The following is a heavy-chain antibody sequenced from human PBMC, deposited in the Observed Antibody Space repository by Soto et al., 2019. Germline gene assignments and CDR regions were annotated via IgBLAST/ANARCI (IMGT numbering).Heavy chain of an antibody. D-gene: IGHD6-13*01. CDR3: ARVQAARSSSWSWAHYYGMDV. J-gene: IGHJ6*02. Sequence: SETLSLTCTVSGGSISSGGYYWSWIRQHPGKGLEWIGYIYYSGSTYYNPSLKSRVTISVDTSKNQSSLKLSSVTAADTAVYYCARVQAARSSSWSWAHYYGMDVWGQGTTVTVSS. CDR2: IYYSGST. CDR1: GGSISSGGYY. V-gene: IGHV4-31*03.